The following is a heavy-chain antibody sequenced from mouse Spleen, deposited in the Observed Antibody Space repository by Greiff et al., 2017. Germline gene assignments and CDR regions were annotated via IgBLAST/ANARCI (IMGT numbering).Heavy chain of an antibody. V-gene: IGHV1-82*01. J-gene: IGHJ2*01. D-gene: IGHD2-2*01. CDR2: IYPGDGDT. CDR3: ARSGLGGFDY. Sequence: QVQLQQSGPELVKPGASVKISCKASGYAFSSSWMNWVKQRPGKGLEWIGRIYPGDGDTNYNGKFKGKATLTADKSSSTAYMQLSSLTSEDSAVYFCARSGLGGFDYWGQGTTLTVSS. CDR1: GYAFSSSW.